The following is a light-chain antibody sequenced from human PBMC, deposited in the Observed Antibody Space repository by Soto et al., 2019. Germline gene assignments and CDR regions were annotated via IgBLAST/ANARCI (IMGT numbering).Light chain of an antibody. CDR3: ATWDASLPGEV. V-gene: IGLV1-51*01. Sequence: QSVLTQSPSVSAAPGQKVTISCSGSSSNIGNNYVPWYQHLPGTAPKLLIYDNNKRPAGIPDRFSGSKSGTSGTLDITGLQTGDEGDYYCATWDASLPGEVFGGGTKVTVL. CDR2: DNN. CDR1: SSNIGNNY. J-gene: IGLJ2*01.